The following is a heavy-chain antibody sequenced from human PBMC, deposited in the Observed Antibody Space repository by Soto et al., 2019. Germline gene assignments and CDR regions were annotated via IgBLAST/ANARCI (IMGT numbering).Heavy chain of an antibody. J-gene: IGHJ3*02. D-gene: IGHD3-3*01. CDR2: INHSGST. Sequence: SETLSLTCAVYGGSFSGYYWSWIRQPPGKGLEWIGEINHSGSTNYNPSLKSRVTISVDTSKNQFSLKLSSVTAADTAVYYCARARITIFGVVIKDAFDIWGQGTMVTVSS. CDR3: ARARITIFGVVIKDAFDI. V-gene: IGHV4-34*01. CDR1: GGSFSGYY.